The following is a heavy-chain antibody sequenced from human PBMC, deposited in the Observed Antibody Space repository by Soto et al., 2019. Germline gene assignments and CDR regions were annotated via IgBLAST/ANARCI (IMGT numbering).Heavy chain of an antibody. J-gene: IGHJ4*02. D-gene: IGHD3-16*01. CDR2: ISYNGRNK. CDR1: GFTFSFYA. V-gene: IGHV3-30*04. Sequence: QVQLVESGGDVVQPGRSLRLSCAASGFTFSFYAMHWVRQAPGKGLEWVAVISYNGRNKHYVNSVKGRFTISRDNSQDTLYLQMDSLGPDDTAVYYCARQAKIGDRSQFYFNSWGQGNLVTVSS. CDR3: ARQAKIGDRSQFYFNS.